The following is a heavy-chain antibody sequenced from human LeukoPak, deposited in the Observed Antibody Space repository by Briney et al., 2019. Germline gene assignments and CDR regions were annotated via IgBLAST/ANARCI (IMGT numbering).Heavy chain of an antibody. CDR1: GFSLSTSGVG. D-gene: IGHD3-3*01. V-gene: IGHV2-5*02. Sequence: SGPTLVNPTQTLTLTCTFSGFSLSTSGVGVGWIRQPPGKALEWLALIYWDDDKRYSPSLKSRLTITKDTSKNQVVLTMTNMDPVDTATYYCAHRPPYYDFWSGYYTEGWFDPWGQGTLVTVSS. J-gene: IGHJ5*02. CDR3: AHRPPYYDFWSGYYTEGWFDP. CDR2: IYWDDDK.